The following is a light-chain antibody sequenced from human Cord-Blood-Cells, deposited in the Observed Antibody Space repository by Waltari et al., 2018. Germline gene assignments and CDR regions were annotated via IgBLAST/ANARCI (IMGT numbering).Light chain of an antibody. CDR3: CSYAGSYTWV. J-gene: IGLJ3*02. CDR1: SSDVGGYNY. CDR2: DVS. V-gene: IGLV2-11*01. Sequence: QSALTQPRSVSGSPGQSVTISCTGTSSDVGGYNYVSWYQQHPGKAPKLMSYDVSKRPSGVADRFSSSKSGNTAALPISGLQAEDEADYYCCSYAGSYTWVFGGGTKLTVL.